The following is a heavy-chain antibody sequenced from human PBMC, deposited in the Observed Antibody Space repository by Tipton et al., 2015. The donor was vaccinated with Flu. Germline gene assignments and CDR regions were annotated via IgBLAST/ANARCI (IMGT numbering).Heavy chain of an antibody. D-gene: IGHD3-22*01. V-gene: IGHV4-38-2*01. J-gene: IGHJ4*02. CDR3: AKLVYFDSSGYYRYYFDY. CDR2: VSRTGST. Sequence: TLSLTCAVSGDSISSDFYWAWIRQFPGKGLEWIGTVSRTGSTIYNPSLKSRVTISIDTSKNQFSLNMRSVTAADMAVYYCAKLVYFDSSGYYRYYFDYWGQGTLVTVST. CDR1: GDSISSDFY.